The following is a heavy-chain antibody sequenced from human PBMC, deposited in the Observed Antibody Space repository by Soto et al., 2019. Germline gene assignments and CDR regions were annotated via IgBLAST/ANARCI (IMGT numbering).Heavy chain of an antibody. J-gene: IGHJ5*02. Sequence: WGSLRLSCAASGFTFSDYYMSWIRQAPGKGLEWVSYISSSVSTIYYADSVKGRFTISRDNAKNSLYLQMNSLRAEDTAVYYCASSPEQLDYNWFDPWGQGTLVTVSS. CDR1: GFTFSDYY. D-gene: IGHD6-6*01. V-gene: IGHV3-11*01. CDR3: ASSPEQLDYNWFDP. CDR2: ISSSVSTI.